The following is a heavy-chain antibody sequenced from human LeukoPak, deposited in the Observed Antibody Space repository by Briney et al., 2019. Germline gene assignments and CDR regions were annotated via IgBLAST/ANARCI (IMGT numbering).Heavy chain of an antibody. CDR3: ARRRVTVVRGVDITSYYFDY. Sequence: GGSLRLSCAASGLYVGRYWMSWVRQAPGEGLEWVANIKQDESEKDYADSVKGRFTISRDNAKNSLFLQMNSLRAEDTALYYCARRRVTVVRGVDITSYYFDYWGQGTLVTVSS. CDR1: GLYVGRYW. D-gene: IGHD3-10*01. V-gene: IGHV3-7*03. CDR2: IKQDESEK. J-gene: IGHJ4*02.